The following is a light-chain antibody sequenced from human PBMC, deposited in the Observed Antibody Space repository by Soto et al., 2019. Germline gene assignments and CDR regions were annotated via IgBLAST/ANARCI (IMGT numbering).Light chain of an antibody. CDR1: QSLSNNIY. V-gene: IGKV3-20*01. Sequence: EIVLTQSPGTLSLSPGERATLSCRASQSLSNNIYLAWYQQKPGQAPRLLIYGASSRATGIPDRFSGSGSGTDFTLTISRLEPEDFATYYCQQSGDTPPWTFGQGTKVDIK. CDR3: QQSGDTPPWT. J-gene: IGKJ1*01. CDR2: GAS.